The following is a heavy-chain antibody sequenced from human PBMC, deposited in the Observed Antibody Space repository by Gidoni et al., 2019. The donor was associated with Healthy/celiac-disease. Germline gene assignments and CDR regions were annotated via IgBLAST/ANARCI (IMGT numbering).Heavy chain of an antibody. D-gene: IGHD2-2*02. CDR1: GFTFSSYS. V-gene: IGHV3-21*01. CDR2: ISSSSSYI. CDR3: ARDWSGVVVPAAIDWFDP. Sequence: EVQLVESGGGLVKPGGSLRLSCAASGFTFSSYSMNWVRPAPGKGLEWVSSISSSSSYIYYADSVKGRFTISRDNAKNSLYLKMNSLRAEDTAVYDCARDWSGVVVPAAIDWFDPWGQGTLVTVSS. J-gene: IGHJ5*02.